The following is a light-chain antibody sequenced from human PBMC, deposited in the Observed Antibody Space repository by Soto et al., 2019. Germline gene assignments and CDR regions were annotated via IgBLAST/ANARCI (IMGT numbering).Light chain of an antibody. CDR1: HSVSSSY. CDR2: GAS. Sequence: NVLMQSAGTLSLSPGERATLSCRAIHSVSSSYLAWYQQKPDQAPRLLIYGASSRATGIPDRFSGSGSGTDFTLTISRLEPEDFEVYYCQQFDTSPPSTFGQGTRLEIK. V-gene: IGKV3-20*01. CDR3: QQFDTSPPST. J-gene: IGKJ5*01.